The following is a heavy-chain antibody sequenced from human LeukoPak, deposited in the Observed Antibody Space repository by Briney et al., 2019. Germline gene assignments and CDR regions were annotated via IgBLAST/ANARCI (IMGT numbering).Heavy chain of an antibody. CDR2: IYYSGST. J-gene: IGHJ3*02. D-gene: IGHD3-16*02. Sequence: SETLSLTCAVSGGSISSSSYYWGWIRQPPGKGLEWIGSIYYSGSTYYNPSLKSRVTISVDTSKNQFSLKLSSVTAADTAVYYCARDLRGPDYDYVWGSYRPPNAFDIWGQGTMVTVSS. CDR1: GGSISSSSYY. CDR3: ARDLRGPDYDYVWGSYRPPNAFDI. V-gene: IGHV4-39*07.